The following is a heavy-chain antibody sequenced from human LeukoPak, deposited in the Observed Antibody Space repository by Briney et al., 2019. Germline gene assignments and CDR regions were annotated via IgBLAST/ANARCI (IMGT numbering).Heavy chain of an antibody. CDR3: ARDEYNWNVDAFDI. D-gene: IGHD1-20*01. CDR1: GFIFNSYG. J-gene: IGHJ3*02. V-gene: IGHV3-30*02. Sequence: GGSLRLSCAASGFIFNSYGMHWVRQAPGKGLEWVAFIRYDGSNKYYADSVKGRFTISRDNSKNTLYLQMNSLRVEDTAVYYCARDEYNWNVDAFDIWGQGTVVTVSS. CDR2: IRYDGSNK.